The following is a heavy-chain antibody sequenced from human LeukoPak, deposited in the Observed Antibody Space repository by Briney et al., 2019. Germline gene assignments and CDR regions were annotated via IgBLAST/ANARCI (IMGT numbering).Heavy chain of an antibody. J-gene: IGHJ4*02. Sequence: PGGSLRLSCAASGFTVSSYSMIWVRQAPGKGPQWVSSISATSTFIHYAESVRGRFTISRDNAQNSLSLQMNSLRAEDTAVYYCAKWSFGYDGFDYWGQGTLVTVSS. D-gene: IGHD5-12*01. CDR2: ISATSTFI. V-gene: IGHV3-21*01. CDR1: GFTVSSYS. CDR3: AKWSFGYDGFDY.